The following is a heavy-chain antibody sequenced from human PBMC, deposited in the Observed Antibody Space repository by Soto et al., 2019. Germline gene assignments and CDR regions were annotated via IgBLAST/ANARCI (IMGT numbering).Heavy chain of an antibody. J-gene: IGHJ4*02. V-gene: IGHV3-33*01. CDR2: IWYDGSNK. CDR3: ARGGIAFYGGFDY. D-gene: IGHD6-13*01. CDR1: GFTFSSYG. Sequence: QVQLVESGGGVVQPGRSLRLYCAASGFTFSSYGMHWVRQAPGKGLEWVAVIWYDGSNKYYADSVKGRFTISRDNSKNTLYLQMNSLRAEDTAVYYCARGGIAFYGGFDYWGQGTLVTVSS.